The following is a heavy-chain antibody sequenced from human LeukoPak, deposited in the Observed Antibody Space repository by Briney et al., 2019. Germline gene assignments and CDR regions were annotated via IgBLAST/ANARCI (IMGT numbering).Heavy chain of an antibody. D-gene: IGHD4-11*01. Sequence: SETLSLTCTVSGGSISSSSYYWDWIRQPPGKGLECIGSIYYSGTTYYNPSLKSRVTISVDTSKNQFSLKLSSVTAADTAVYFCARLRYSKPIYYYMDVWGKGTTVTVSS. CDR3: ARLRYSKPIYYYMDV. CDR1: GGSISSSSYY. J-gene: IGHJ6*03. V-gene: IGHV4-39*01. CDR2: IYYSGTT.